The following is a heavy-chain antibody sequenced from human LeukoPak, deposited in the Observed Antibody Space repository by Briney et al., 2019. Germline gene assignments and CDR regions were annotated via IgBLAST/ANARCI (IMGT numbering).Heavy chain of an antibody. D-gene: IGHD3-22*01. CDR2: ISAYNGNT. CDR1: GYTFTGYY. V-gene: IGHV1-18*04. Sequence: ASVKVSCKASGYTFTGYYMHWVRQAPGQGLEWMGWISAYNGNTNYAQKLQGRVTMPTDTSTSTAYMDLRSLRSDDTAVYCCARTDSSGYYFYYYYMDVWGRGTTVTVSS. J-gene: IGHJ6*03. CDR3: ARTDSSGYYFYYYYMDV.